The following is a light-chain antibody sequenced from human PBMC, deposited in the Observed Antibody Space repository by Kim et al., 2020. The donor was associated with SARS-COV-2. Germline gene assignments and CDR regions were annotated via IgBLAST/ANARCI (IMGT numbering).Light chain of an antibody. CDR1: KLGDKY. CDR3: QAWASSTVV. J-gene: IGLJ2*01. Sequence: SYELTQPPSVSVSPGQTASITCSGDKLGDKYVCWYQHKPGQSPVLVIYQDTKRPSGIPERFSGSNSGNTATLTISGTQAMDEADYYCQAWASSTVVFGGGTQLTVL. CDR2: QDT. V-gene: IGLV3-1*01.